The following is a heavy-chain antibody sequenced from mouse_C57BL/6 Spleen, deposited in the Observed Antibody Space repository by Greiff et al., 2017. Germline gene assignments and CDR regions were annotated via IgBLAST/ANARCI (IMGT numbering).Heavy chain of an antibody. V-gene: IGHV1-77*01. CDR2: IGPGSGST. J-gene: IGHJ4*01. Sequence: VQLQQSGAELVKPGASVKISCKASGYTFTDYYINWVKQRPGQGLEWIGKIGPGSGSTYYNEKFKGKATMTADKSSSTAYMQLSSLTSEDSAVYFCARSRWDSNYYAMDYWGQGTSVTVSS. CDR3: ARSRWDSNYYAMDY. CDR1: GYTFTDYY. D-gene: IGHD2-5*01.